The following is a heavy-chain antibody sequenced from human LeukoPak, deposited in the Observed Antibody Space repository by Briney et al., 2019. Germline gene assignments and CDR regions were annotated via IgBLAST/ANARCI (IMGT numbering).Heavy chain of an antibody. J-gene: IGHJ5*02. CDR1: GFTFSSYS. V-gene: IGHV3-21*01. Sequence: PGGSLRLSRAASGFTFSSYSMNWVRQAPGKGLEWVSSISSSSSYIYYADSVKGRFTISRDNAKNSLYLQMNSLRAEDTAVYYCARGLRNRSSSLDPWGQGTLVTVSS. D-gene: IGHD6-13*01. CDR3: ARGLRNRSSSLDP. CDR2: ISSSSSYI.